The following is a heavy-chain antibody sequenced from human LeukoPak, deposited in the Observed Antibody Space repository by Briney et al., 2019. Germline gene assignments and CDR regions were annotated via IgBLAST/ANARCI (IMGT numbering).Heavy chain of an antibody. CDR3: TTDSLFGDDYNPDPFDY. Sequence: GGSLRLSCAVSGFTFKNAWMNWVRQAPGKGLEWVGRVKTKTDGESTDYAAPVNDRFTISRDDSKDTLFLHMSNLKTEDTAVYYCTTDSLFGDDYNPDPFDYWGQGTLVAVSS. D-gene: IGHD5-24*01. J-gene: IGHJ4*02. CDR1: GFTFKNAW. CDR2: VKTKTDGEST. V-gene: IGHV3-15*01.